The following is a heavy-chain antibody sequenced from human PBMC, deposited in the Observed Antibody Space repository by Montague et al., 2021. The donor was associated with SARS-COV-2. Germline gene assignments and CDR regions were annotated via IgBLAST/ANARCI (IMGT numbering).Heavy chain of an antibody. CDR1: GGSISSCF. V-gene: IGHV4-59*13. Sequence: SETLSLTCTVSGGSISSCFWSWSRHSPGKGLELIGYFYHSWGTKYNSSLKIRVTISGDTSKNQSSLKLSSVTTADTAEYYCARSGAVPVDWGQGTLVSVSS. J-gene: IGHJ4*02. D-gene: IGHD3-10*01. CDR2: FYHSWGT. CDR3: ARSGAVPVD.